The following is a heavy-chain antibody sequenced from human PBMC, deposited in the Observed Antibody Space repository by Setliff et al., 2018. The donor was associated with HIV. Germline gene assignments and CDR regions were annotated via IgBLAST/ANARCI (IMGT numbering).Heavy chain of an antibody. CDR3: ARDRYTWNYGKNYMDV. D-gene: IGHD1-7*01. Sequence: PSETLSLTCAVYGGSFSGYYWSWIRQPPGKGLEWIGEINHSGSTNYNPSLKSRVTTSVDTSKNQFSLKLSSVTAADTAVYYCARDRYTWNYGKNYMDVWGKGTTVTVSS. J-gene: IGHJ6*03. CDR1: GGSFSGYY. V-gene: IGHV4-34*01. CDR2: INHSGST.